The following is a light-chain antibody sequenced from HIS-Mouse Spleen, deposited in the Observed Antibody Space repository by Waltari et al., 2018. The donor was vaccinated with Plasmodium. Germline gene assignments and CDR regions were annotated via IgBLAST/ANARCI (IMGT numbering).Light chain of an antibody. CDR3: SSYAGSNNVV. Sequence: QSALTQPPSASGSPGQSVTISCTGTSSDVGGYNYVSWYQQHPGTAPKLMIYEVSKRPSGVPDRFSGSKSGNTASLTFSGLQAEDEADYYCSSYAGSNNVVFGGGTKLTVL. J-gene: IGLJ2*01. CDR2: EVS. CDR1: SSDVGGYNY. V-gene: IGLV2-8*01.